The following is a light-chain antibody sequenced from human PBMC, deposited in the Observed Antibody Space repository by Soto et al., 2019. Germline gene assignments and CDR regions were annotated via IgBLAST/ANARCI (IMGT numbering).Light chain of an antibody. CDR3: QQYGSAPWT. Sequence: SLSPGECATLSCRASQSVSSSYLAWYQQKPGQAPRLLIYGASSRATGIPDRFSGSGSGTAFTLTISRLEPEDFAVYYCQQYGSAPWTFGQGTKVDIK. V-gene: IGKV3-20*01. CDR1: QSVSSSY. CDR2: GAS. J-gene: IGKJ1*01.